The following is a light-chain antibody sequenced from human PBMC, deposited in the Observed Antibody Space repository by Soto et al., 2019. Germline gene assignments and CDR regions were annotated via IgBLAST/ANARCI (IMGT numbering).Light chain of an antibody. CDR3: QSFDTSLSGFLI. J-gene: IGLJ2*01. CDR2: DNN. CDR1: SSNIGAGYD. Sequence: QSVLTQPPSVSGAPGQRVTISCTRSSSNIGAGYDVHWYQHLPGTAPKLLIFDNNNRPSGVPDRFSGSKSDTSASLAITGLQAEDEADYYCQSFDTSLSGFLIFGGGTQLTVL. V-gene: IGLV1-40*01.